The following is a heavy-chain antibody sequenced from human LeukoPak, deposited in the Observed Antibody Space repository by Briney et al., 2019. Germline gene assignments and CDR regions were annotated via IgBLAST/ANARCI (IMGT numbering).Heavy chain of an antibody. J-gene: IGHJ5*02. V-gene: IGHV4-31*03. D-gene: IGHD1-7*01. CDR3: ARESRGTTNWFDP. Sequence: SETLSLTCTVSGGSISSGGYSWSWIRQHPGKGLEWIGYIYYSGSTYYNPSLKSRLTISVDTSKNQLSLKLSSVTAADTAVYYCARESRGTTNWFDPWGQGTLVTVSS. CDR2: IYYSGST. CDR1: GGSISSGGYS.